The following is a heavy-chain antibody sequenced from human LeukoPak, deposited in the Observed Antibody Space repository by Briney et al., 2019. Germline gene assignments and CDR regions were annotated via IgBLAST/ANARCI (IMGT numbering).Heavy chain of an antibody. Sequence: GGSLRLSCAASGFTFSSYSMNWVRQAPGKGLEWVSSISSSSSYIYYADSVKGRFTISRDNAKHSLHMQMNSLRAEDTAVYYWARDTHFRYGGNENDYWGQGTLVTDSS. CDR1: GFTFSSYS. D-gene: IGHD4-23*01. V-gene: IGHV3-21*01. CDR2: ISSSSSYI. CDR3: ARDTHFRYGGNENDY. J-gene: IGHJ4*02.